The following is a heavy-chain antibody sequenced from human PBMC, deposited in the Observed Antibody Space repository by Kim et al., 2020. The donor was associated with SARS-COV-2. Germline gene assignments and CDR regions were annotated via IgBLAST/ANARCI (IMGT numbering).Heavy chain of an antibody. Sequence: DSVKGRFTISRDNAKNSLYLQMNSLRAEDTAVYYCARESRMSGYDRAFDIWGQGTMVTVSS. V-gene: IGHV3-21*01. D-gene: IGHD5-12*01. CDR3: ARESRMSGYDRAFDI. J-gene: IGHJ3*02.